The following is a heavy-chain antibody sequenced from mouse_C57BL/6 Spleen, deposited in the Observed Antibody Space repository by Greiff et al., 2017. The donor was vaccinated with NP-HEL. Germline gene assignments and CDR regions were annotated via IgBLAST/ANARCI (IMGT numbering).Heavy chain of an antibody. D-gene: IGHD3-2*02. CDR1: GYTFTNYW. V-gene: IGHV1-63*01. J-gene: IGHJ3*01. Sequence: QVHVKQSGAELVRPGTSVKMSCKASGYTFTNYWIGWAKQRPGHGLEWIGDIYPGGGYTNYNEKFKGKATLTADKSSSTAYMQVSSLTSEDSAIYYCARGGGDSSGYPFAYWGQGTLVTVSA. CDR2: IYPGGGYT. CDR3: ARGGGDSSGYPFAY.